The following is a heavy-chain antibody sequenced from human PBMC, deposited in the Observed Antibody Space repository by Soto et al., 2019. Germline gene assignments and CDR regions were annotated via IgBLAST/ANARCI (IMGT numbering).Heavy chain of an antibody. CDR1: GDSIISYY. D-gene: IGHD6-6*01. Sequence: SATLSLTCTFAGDSIISYYWSWILQPPWKGLEWIGHIYYSGSTNYNPSLKSRVTISVDTSKNQSSLKLSSMTAADTAVYYCARSVGCSSVDSWGQGILVTVSS. J-gene: IGHJ4*02. V-gene: IGHV4-59*01. CDR3: ARSVGCSSVDS. CDR2: IYYSGST.